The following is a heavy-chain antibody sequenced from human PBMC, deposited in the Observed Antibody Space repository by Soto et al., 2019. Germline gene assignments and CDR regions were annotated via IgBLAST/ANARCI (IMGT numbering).Heavy chain of an antibody. D-gene: IGHD2-15*01. CDR2: IDPSDSYI. Sequence: HGESLKISCKSSGYSLATYWITWVRQMPGKGLEWMGRIDPSDSYINYSPSFQGRVTISADKSLNTAYLQWSSLEASDTAMYYCARLGDCSGGSCFSRYYYHGMDVWGQGTTVTVSS. CDR3: ARLGDCSGGSCFSRYYYHGMDV. J-gene: IGHJ6*02. V-gene: IGHV5-10-1*01. CDR1: GYSLATYW.